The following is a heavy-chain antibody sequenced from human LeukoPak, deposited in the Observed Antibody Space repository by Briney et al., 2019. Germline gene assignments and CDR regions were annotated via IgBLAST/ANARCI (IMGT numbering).Heavy chain of an antibody. J-gene: IGHJ4*02. CDR3: AREERGLLDY. D-gene: IGHD2-21*02. CDR2: IHYSGST. Sequence: PETLSLTCTVSGGSISSYYWSWIRQPPGKGLEWIGYIHYSGSTNYNPSLKSRVTISVDTSKDQFSLKLSSVTAADTAVYYCAREERGLLDYWGQGTLVTVSS. CDR1: GGSISSYY. V-gene: IGHV4-59*01.